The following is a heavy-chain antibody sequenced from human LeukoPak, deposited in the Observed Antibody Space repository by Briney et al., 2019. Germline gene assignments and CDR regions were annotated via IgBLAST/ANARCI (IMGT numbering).Heavy chain of an antibody. CDR1: GGSIDGSEW. CDR3: ARDSISGSSWYFDY. J-gene: IGHJ4*02. CDR2: IHHSGKV. D-gene: IGHD6-13*01. Sequence: SETLSLTCAVSGGSIDGSEWWNWVRQPPGEGLEWIGEIHHSGKVIYKPSPNSRVAISIDKSRNQLSLILNSVTAADTAVYYCARDSISGSSWYFDYWGQGTVVTVSS. V-gene: IGHV4-4*02.